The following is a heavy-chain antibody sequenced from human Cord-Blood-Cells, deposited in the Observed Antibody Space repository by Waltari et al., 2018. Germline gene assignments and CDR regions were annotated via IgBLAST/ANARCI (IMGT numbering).Heavy chain of an antibody. J-gene: IGHJ5*02. D-gene: IGHD6-13*01. Sequence: EVQLVESGGVVVQPGGSLRLSCAASGFTFDDYALPWVHQAPGKGLEWVSLISWDGGSTYYADSVKGRFTISRDNSKNSLYLQMNSLRAEDTALYYCAKGAAAGNWFDPWGQGTLVTVSS. CDR3: AKGAAAGNWFDP. V-gene: IGHV3-43D*03. CDR2: ISWDGGST. CDR1: GFTFDDYA.